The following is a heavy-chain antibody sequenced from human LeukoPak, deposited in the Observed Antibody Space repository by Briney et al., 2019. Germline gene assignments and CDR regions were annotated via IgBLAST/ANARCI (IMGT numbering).Heavy chain of an antibody. CDR1: GFTFDDYA. D-gene: IGHD5-12*01. Sequence: GGSLRLSCAASGFTFDDYAMHWVRQAPGKSLEWVSGISWNSGSIGYADSVKGRFTISRDNAKNSLYLQMNSLRAEDTALYYCAKDTGDSGYDFGGANYWGQGTLVTVSS. CDR2: ISWNSGSI. V-gene: IGHV3-9*01. J-gene: IGHJ4*02. CDR3: AKDTGDSGYDFGGANY.